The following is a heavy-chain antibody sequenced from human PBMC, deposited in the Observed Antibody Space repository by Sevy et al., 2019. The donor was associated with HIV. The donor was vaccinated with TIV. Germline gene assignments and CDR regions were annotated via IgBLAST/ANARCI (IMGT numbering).Heavy chain of an antibody. J-gene: IGHJ4*02. CDR1: GFSLINYA. CDR3: ARHQLRVSATGFDY. CDR2: ITFSSNTI. V-gene: IGHV3-48*01. D-gene: IGHD6-13*01. Sequence: GGSLRLSCKGTGFSLINYAIDWVRQAPGKGLEWVSYITFSSNTIYYADSVKGRFTISRDNAKKSLYLQMNSLRAEDTAVYYCARHQLRVSATGFDYWGQGTLVTVSS.